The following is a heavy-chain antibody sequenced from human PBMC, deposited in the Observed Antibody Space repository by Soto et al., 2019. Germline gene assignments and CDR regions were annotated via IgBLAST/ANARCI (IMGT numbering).Heavy chain of an antibody. CDR3: ARRPRLGDYYCGMEV. J-gene: IGHJ6*02. Sequence: SETLPLTSTVSGGSIISYYWSWIRQPPWKGLEWIGYIYYSGSTNYNPSLKSRVTISVDTSKNQFSLKLSSVTAADTAVYYCARRPRLGDYYCGMEVWGQGTTVTVS. D-gene: IGHD1-26*01. CDR1: GGSIISYY. CDR2: IYYSGST. V-gene: IGHV4-59*01.